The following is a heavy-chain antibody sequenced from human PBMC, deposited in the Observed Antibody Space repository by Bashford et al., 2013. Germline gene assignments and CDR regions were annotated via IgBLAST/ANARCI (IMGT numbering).Heavy chain of an antibody. Sequence: GESLKISCKGSGYNFSNNWIAWVRQTSGKGLEWMGMIHPADSDIKYSPAFQGQVTISADKSINTVYLQWSSLRAADSAIYFCARFVSKGGFYSRLGYWGQGTLVTVSS. J-gene: IGHJ4*02. D-gene: IGHD2-21*02. CDR2: IHPADSDI. CDR1: GYNFSNNW. V-gene: IGHV5-51*01. CDR3: ARFVSKGGFYSRLGY.